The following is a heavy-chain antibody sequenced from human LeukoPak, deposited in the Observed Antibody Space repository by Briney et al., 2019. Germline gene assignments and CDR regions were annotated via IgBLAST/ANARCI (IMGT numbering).Heavy chain of an antibody. CDR3: ARLWGSVSGYFDY. CDR1: GYTFSSHG. D-gene: IGHD2-21*01. J-gene: IGHJ4*02. Sequence: GRSLGLSCAVSGYTFSSHGMHWVRQAPGKGLEWVAAIWYDGSYKYYADSVKGRFTISRDNSKNMLYLQMDSLRGEDTALYYCARLWGSVSGYFDYWGQGTLVTVSS. V-gene: IGHV3-33*01. CDR2: IWYDGSYK.